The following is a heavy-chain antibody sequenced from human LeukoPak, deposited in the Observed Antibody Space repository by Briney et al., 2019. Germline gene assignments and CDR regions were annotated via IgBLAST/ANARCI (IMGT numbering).Heavy chain of an antibody. CDR2: ICYDGRNK. J-gene: IGHJ4*02. Sequence: GGSLRLSCAASGFTFSSYGMHWVRQAPGKGLERGAVICYDGRNKYYADSVKGRFTISRDNSKNPLYLQMNSLRAEDTAVYYCAKDGRPYYDFWSGYPSLDYWGQGTLVTVSS. V-gene: IGHV3-33*06. CDR1: GFTFSSYG. CDR3: AKDGRPYYDFWSGYPSLDY. D-gene: IGHD3-3*01.